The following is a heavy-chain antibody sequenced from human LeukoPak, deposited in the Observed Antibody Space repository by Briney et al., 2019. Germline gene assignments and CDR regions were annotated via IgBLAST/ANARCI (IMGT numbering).Heavy chain of an antibody. CDR1: GGSISPSY. CDR2: IYYSGST. CDR3: ARRNDFGI. V-gene: IGHV4-59*08. J-gene: IGHJ3*02. Sequence: SETLSLTCTVSGGSISPSYWSWLRQPPGKGLEWIGYIYYSGSTNYNPSLASRVTMSVDTSKNQFSLKLTSVTAADTAVYYCARRNDFGIWGQGTMVTVSS.